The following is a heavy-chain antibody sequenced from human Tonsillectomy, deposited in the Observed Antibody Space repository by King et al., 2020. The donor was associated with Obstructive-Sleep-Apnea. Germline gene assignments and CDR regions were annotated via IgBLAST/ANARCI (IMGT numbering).Heavy chain of an antibody. V-gene: IGHV3-30*03. J-gene: IGHJ3*02. D-gene: IGHD3-3*01. CDR2: LLYDGSNK. Sequence: QLVQSGGGVVQPGRSLRLSCAASGFTFSSYGMHWVRQAPGKGLEWGAFLLYDGSNKDYADSVKGRFTISRDNSKNTLYLQMNSLRAEDTAVFYCARRGGEWLSQGTDAFDIWGQGTMVTVSS. CDR1: GFTFSSYG. CDR3: ARRGGEWLSQGTDAFDI.